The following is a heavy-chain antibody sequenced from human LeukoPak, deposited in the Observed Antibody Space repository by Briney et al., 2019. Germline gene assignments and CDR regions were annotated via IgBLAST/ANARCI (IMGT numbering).Heavy chain of an antibody. J-gene: IGHJ4*02. CDR1: GGSISSSSYY. Sequence: PSETLSLTCTVSGGSISSSSYYWGWIRQPPGKGLEWIGSIYYSGRTYYNPSLKSRVTISVDTSKNQFSLKLSSVTAADTAVYYCARTVVVVIYYFDYWGQGTLVTVSS. V-gene: IGHV4-39*01. D-gene: IGHD3-22*01. CDR2: IYYSGRT. CDR3: ARTVVVVIYYFDY.